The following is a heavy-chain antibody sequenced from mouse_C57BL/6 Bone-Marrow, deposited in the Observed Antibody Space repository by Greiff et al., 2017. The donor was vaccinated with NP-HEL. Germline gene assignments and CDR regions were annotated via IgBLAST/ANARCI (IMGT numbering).Heavy chain of an antibody. CDR3: ARGGLLFDY. CDR2: IDPSDSYT. Sequence: VQLHQPGAELVKPGASVKLSCKASGYTFTSYWMQWVKQRPGQGLEWIGEIDPSDSYTNYNQKFKGKATLTVDTSSSTAYMQLSSLTSEDSAVYYCARGGLLFDYWGQGTTLTVSS. D-gene: IGHD1-1*01. CDR1: GYTFTSYW. J-gene: IGHJ2*01. V-gene: IGHV1-50*01.